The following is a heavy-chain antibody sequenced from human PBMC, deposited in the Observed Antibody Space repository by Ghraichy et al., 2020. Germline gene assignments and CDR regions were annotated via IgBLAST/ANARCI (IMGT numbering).Heavy chain of an antibody. CDR3: AKRTGYSSGWYYFDY. CDR2: ISGSGGST. CDR1: GFTFSSYA. Sequence: GGSLRLSCAASGFTFSSYAMSWVRQAPGKGLEWVSAISGSGGSTYYADSVKGRFTISRDNSKNTLYLQMNSLRAEDTAVYYCAKRTGYSSGWYYFDYWGQGTLVTVSS. V-gene: IGHV3-23*01. J-gene: IGHJ4*02. D-gene: IGHD6-19*01.